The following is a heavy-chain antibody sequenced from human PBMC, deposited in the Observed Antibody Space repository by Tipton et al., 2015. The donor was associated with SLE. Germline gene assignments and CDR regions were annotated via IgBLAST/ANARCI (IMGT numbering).Heavy chain of an antibody. J-gene: IGHJ4*02. CDR2: IYHSGST. CDR1: GGSISSYY. CDR3: ARTASYVRFFDY. Sequence: TLSLTCTVSGGSISSYYWGWIRQPPGKGLEWIGSIYHSGSTYYNPSLKSRVTISVDTSKNQFSLKLSSVTAADTAVYYCARTASYVRFFDYWGQGTLVTVSS. V-gene: IGHV4-38-2*02. D-gene: IGHD5-18*01.